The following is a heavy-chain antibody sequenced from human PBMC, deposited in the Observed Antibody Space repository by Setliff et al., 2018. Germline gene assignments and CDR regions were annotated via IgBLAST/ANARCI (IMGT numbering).Heavy chain of an antibody. CDR2: INHSGST. CDR3: ASEGGPEADAFDI. Sequence: PSETLSLTCTVYGGSFSDYYWGWVRQPPGKGLEWIGEINHSGSTNYIPSLKSRLTISVDTSKNQFSLKLSSVTAADTAVYYCASEGGPEADAFDIWGQGTMVTVSS. D-gene: IGHD2-15*01. J-gene: IGHJ3*02. CDR1: GGSFSDYY. V-gene: IGHV4-34*01.